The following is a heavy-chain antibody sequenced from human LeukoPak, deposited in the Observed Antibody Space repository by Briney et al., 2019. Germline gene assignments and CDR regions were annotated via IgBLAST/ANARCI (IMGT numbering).Heavy chain of an antibody. J-gene: IGHJ5*02. CDR1: GGSISSGGYY. Sequence: PSETLSLTCTVSGGSISSGGYYWSWIRQHPGKGLEWIGYTYYSGSTYYNPSLKSRVTISVDTSKNQFSLKLSSVTAADTAVYYCARGDYYDSSGYFSGGNWFDPWGQGTLVTVSS. V-gene: IGHV4-31*03. CDR2: TYYSGST. CDR3: ARGDYYDSSGYFSGGNWFDP. D-gene: IGHD3-22*01.